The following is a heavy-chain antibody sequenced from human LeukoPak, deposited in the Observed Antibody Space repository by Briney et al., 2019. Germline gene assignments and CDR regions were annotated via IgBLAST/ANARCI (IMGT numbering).Heavy chain of an antibody. J-gene: IGHJ4*02. D-gene: IGHD5-18*01. V-gene: IGHV4-34*01. CDR3: ARREGRLWFHFDY. CDR1: GGSFRGYY. Sequence: TSETLSLTCAVYGGSFRGYYWSWIRQPPGKGVVWIGEINHSGSTNYNPSLKSRVAISVDTSKNQFSLRLSSVTAADTAVYFCARREGRLWFHFDYWGQGTLVTVSS. CDR2: INHSGST.